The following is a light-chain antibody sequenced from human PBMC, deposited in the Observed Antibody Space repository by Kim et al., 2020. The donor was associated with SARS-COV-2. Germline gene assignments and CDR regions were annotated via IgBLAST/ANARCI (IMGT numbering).Light chain of an antibody. V-gene: IGKV1-27*01. Sequence: SSVGDRVTITCRASQDIANSLAWYQQKPGKVPQVLIYAASTLQSVVPSRFSGSGSGTEFTLTIDSLQTDDVATYYCPKYNSPPWPFGPPTKVHF. CDR2: AAS. J-gene: IGKJ3*01. CDR1: QDIANS. CDR3: PKYNSPPWP.